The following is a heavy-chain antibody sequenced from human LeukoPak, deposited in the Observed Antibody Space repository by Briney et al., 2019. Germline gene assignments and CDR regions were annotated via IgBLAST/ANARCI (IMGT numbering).Heavy chain of an antibody. D-gene: IGHD3-22*01. Sequence: SETLSLTCTVSGGSTTGYFWTWIRQPPGKGLEWIGYVYYSGRTSYNPSLKSRVTISVDTSKNQFSLKLSSVTAADTAVYHCARHMTVTYDAFDIWGQGTMVTVSS. V-gene: IGHV4-59*08. CDR1: GGSTTGYF. CDR2: VYYSGRT. J-gene: IGHJ3*02. CDR3: ARHMTVTYDAFDI.